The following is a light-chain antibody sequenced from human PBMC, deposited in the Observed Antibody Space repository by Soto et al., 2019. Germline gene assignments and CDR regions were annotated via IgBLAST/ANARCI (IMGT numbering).Light chain of an antibody. CDR3: TSYTTINTWV. CDR2: DVS. J-gene: IGLJ3*02. CDR1: SSDVGAFDY. V-gene: IGLV2-14*03. Sequence: QSALTQPASVSGSPGQSITISCTGASSDVGAFDYVSWFQHHPGKAPKLIIYDVSNRPSGVSNRFSASKSGSTASLTISGLQAEDEADYYCTSYTTINTWVFGGGTKVTVL.